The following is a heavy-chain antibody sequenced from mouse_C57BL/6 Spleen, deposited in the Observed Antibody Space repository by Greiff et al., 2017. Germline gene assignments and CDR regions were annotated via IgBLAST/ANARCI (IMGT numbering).Heavy chain of an antibody. J-gene: IGHJ2*01. CDR1: GFTFSSYA. D-gene: IGHD2-1*01. CDR2: ISDGGSYT. Sequence: DVMLVESGGGLVKPGGSLKLSCAASGFTFSSYAMSWVRQTPEKRLEWVATISDGGSYTYYPDNVKGRFTISRDNAKNNLYLQMSHLKSEDTAMYYCARESVIYYGNYGGFDYWGQGTTLTVSS. CDR3: ARESVIYYGNYGGFDY. V-gene: IGHV5-4*01.